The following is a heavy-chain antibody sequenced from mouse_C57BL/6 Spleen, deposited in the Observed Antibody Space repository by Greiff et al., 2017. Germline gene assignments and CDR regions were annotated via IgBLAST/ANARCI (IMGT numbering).Heavy chain of an antibody. CDR3: ARDPYYFVSPYAMDY. Sequence: EVKLVESGGDLVKPGGSLKLSCAASGFTFSSYGMSWVRQTPDKRLEWVATISSGGSYTYYPDSVKGRFTISRDNAKNTLYLQMSSLKSEDTAMYYCARDPYYFVSPYAMDYWGQGTSVTVSS. D-gene: IGHD1-1*01. CDR2: ISSGGSYT. V-gene: IGHV5-6*02. CDR1: GFTFSSYG. J-gene: IGHJ4*01.